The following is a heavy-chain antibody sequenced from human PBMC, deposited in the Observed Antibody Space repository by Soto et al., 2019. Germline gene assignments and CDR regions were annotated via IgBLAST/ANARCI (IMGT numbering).Heavy chain of an antibody. CDR3: ARDTRGYGYVAHDY. CDR2: IWYDGSNK. Sequence: QVQLVESGGGVVQPGRSLRLSCAASGFTFSSYGMHWVRQAPGKGLEWVAVIWYDGSNKYYADSVKGRFTISRDNSKNTLYLQMNSLRAEDTAVYYCARDTRGYGYVAHDYWGQGTLVTVSS. J-gene: IGHJ4*02. CDR1: GFTFSSYG. V-gene: IGHV3-33*01. D-gene: IGHD5-12*01.